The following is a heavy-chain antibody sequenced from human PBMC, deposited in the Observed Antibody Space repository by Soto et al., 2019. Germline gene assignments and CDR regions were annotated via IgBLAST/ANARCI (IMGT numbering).Heavy chain of an antibody. V-gene: IGHV1-3*01. Sequence: VKVSCKASGYTFTSYAMHWVRQAPGQRLEWMGWINAGNGNTKYSQKLQGRVTITRDTSASTAYMELSSLRSEDTAVYYCARVITMVRGVIITSLSLGYWGQGTLVTVSS. CDR1: GYTFTSYA. D-gene: IGHD3-10*01. CDR3: ARVITMVRGVIITSLSLGY. CDR2: INAGNGNT. J-gene: IGHJ4*02.